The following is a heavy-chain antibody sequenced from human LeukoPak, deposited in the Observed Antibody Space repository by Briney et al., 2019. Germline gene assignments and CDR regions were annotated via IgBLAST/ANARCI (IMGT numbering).Heavy chain of an antibody. CDR1: GGTFSSYA. Sequence: ASVKVSCKASGGTFSSYAISWVRQAPAQGLEWMGGVIPIFCTPNYAQNFQGSVTITTDETTSTAYMELSSLRSEDTAVYYCASVGAVVTPYYDYYYYMDVWGKGTTVTVSS. CDR3: ASVGAVVTPYYDYYYYMDV. D-gene: IGHD5-18*01. V-gene: IGHV1-69*05. J-gene: IGHJ6*03. CDR2: VIPIFCTP.